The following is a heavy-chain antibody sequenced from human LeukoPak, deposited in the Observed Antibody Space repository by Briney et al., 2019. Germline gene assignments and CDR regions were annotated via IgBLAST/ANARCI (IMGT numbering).Heavy chain of an antibody. D-gene: IGHD3-22*01. CDR2: FDPEDGET. V-gene: IGHV1-24*01. Sequence: GASVKVSCKVSGYTLTELSMHWVRQAPGKGLEWMGGFDPEDGETIYAQKFQGRVTITTDESTSTAYMELSSLRSEDTAVYYCARDSRPIGSSGYYSYYYYMDVWGKGTTVTISS. CDR3: ARDSRPIGSSGYYSYYYYMDV. J-gene: IGHJ6*03. CDR1: GYTLTELS.